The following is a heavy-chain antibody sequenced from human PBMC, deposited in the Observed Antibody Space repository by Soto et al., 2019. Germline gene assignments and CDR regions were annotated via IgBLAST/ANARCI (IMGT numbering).Heavy chain of an antibody. CDR3: ARVQTIFGIITVFDY. Sequence: QVQLQESGPGLAKPSQTLSLTCTVSGGSINSAGYYWSWLRQHPGQGLEWIGNIYYTGSTNYNPSLKSRVVMSIDTSKNHFSLNLTSVTAADTAVYYCARVQTIFGIITVFDYWGQGTLVTVSS. V-gene: IGHV4-31*03. CDR1: GGSINSAGYY. J-gene: IGHJ4*02. D-gene: IGHD3-3*01. CDR2: IYYTGST.